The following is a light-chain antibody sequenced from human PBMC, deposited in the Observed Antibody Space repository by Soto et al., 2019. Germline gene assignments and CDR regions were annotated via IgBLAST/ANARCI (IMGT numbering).Light chain of an antibody. V-gene: IGLV2-11*01. J-gene: IGLJ2*01. CDR2: DVN. CDR3: FSYAANSAGV. CDR1: SSNVGGYDY. Sequence: QSLLTQPRSVSGSPGQSVTISCSGTSSNVGGYDYVSWYQQHPGKAPTFMIYDVNKRPSGVPDRFSGSKSGNTASLTISGLQAEDEADYYVFSYAANSAGVFGGGTKLTVL.